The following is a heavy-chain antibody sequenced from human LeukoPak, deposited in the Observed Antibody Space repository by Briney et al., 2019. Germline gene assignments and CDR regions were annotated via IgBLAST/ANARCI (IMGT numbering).Heavy chain of an antibody. Sequence: PGGSLRLSCAASGFTFSSYSMNWVRQAPGKGLEWVSYISSSSSTIYYADSVKGRFTISRDNAKNSLYLQMNSLRAEDTAVYYCARDGGVRGVPLDYWGQGTLVTVSS. V-gene: IGHV3-48*04. D-gene: IGHD3-10*01. CDR3: ARDGGVRGVPLDY. CDR2: ISSSSSTI. J-gene: IGHJ4*02. CDR1: GFTFSSYS.